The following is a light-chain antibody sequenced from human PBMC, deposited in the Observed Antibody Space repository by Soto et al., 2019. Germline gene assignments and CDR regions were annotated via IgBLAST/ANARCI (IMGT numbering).Light chain of an antibody. CDR3: HQYHNWPLT. J-gene: IGKJ4*01. Sequence: EIVLTQSPATLSVSPGERATLSCRASQSVSSNLAWYQQKPGQAPRLLISGASIRATGIPARFSGSGSGTEFTLTISSLQSEDFAVYYCHQYHNWPLTFGGGTKVDIK. CDR2: GAS. CDR1: QSVSSN. V-gene: IGKV3-15*01.